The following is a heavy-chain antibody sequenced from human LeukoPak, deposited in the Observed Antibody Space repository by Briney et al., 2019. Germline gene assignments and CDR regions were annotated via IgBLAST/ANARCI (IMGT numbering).Heavy chain of an antibody. D-gene: IGHD6-13*01. CDR2: IYTSGST. V-gene: IGHV4-61*02. CDR3: ARDHSSSWYRGAFDI. J-gene: IGHJ3*02. Sequence: SETLSLTCTVSGCSISSGSYYWSWIRQPAGKGLEWIGRIYTSGSTNYNTSLKSRVTLSVDTSKNQFSLKLSSVTAADTAVHYCARDHSSSWYRGAFDIWGQGTMVTVSS. CDR1: GCSISSGSYY.